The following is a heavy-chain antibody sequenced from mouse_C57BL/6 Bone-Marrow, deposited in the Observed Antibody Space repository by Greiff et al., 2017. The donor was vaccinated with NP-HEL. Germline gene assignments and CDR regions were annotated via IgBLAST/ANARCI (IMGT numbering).Heavy chain of an antibody. V-gene: IGHV1-61*01. CDR3: ARSSYYYGSSPHYYAMDY. CDR2: IYPSDSET. CDR1: GYTFTSYW. J-gene: IGHJ4*01. D-gene: IGHD1-1*01. Sequence: QVQLKQPGAELVRPGSSVKLSCKASGYTFTSYWMDWMKQRPGQGLEWIGNIYPSDSETHYNQKFKDKATLTVDKSSSTAYMQLSSLTSEDSAVYYCARSSYYYGSSPHYYAMDYWGQGTSVTVSS.